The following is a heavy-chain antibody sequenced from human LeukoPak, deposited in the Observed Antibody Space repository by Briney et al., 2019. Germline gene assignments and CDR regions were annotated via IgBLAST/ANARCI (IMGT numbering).Heavy chain of an antibody. V-gene: IGHV3-11*04. CDR2: ISSSGSTI. J-gene: IGHJ5*02. Sequence: PGGSLRLSCAASGFTFSDYYMSWIRQAPGKGLEWVSSISSSGSTIYYADSVKGRFTISRDNAKNSLYLQMNSLRAEDTAIYYCARAGFLIAFGGVISWGQGTLVTVSS. CDR1: GFTFSDYY. D-gene: IGHD3-16*02. CDR3: ARAGFLIAFGGVIS.